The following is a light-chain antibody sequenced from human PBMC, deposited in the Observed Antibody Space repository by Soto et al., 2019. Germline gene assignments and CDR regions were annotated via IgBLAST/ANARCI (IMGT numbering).Light chain of an antibody. CDR1: QSVSNN. V-gene: IGKV3-15*01. J-gene: IGKJ1*01. Sequence: EIVMTQSPATLSVSPGERATLSCRASQSVSNNLAWYQQKHGQAPRPLFYGASTRATGIPARFSGSGSGTEFTLTISSLQSEDFAVYFCQQYNNWPRWAFGQGTK. CDR3: QQYNNWPRWA. CDR2: GAS.